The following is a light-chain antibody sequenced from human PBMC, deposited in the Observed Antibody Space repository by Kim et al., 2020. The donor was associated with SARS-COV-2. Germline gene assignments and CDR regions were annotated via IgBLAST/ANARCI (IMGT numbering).Light chain of an antibody. CDR1: QSLVYSDGNPC. V-gene: IGKV2-30*01. Sequence: PASISCRSSQSLVYSDGNPCLTWCHQRPGQSPRRLVYKVSSRDSGVPDRFSGSGSGTDSTLKISRVEAEDVGIYYCMQGTHWPPTFGQGTKVDIK. CDR3: MQGTHWPPT. J-gene: IGKJ1*01. CDR2: KVS.